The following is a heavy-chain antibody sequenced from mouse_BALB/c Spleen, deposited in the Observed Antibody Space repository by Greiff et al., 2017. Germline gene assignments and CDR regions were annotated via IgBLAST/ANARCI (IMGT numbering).Heavy chain of an antibody. CDR1: GFTFSSYA. J-gene: IGHJ3*01. D-gene: IGHD2-10*02. V-gene: IGHV5-6-5*01. CDR3: AREEYGNFFAY. Sequence: EVQGVESGGGLVKPGGSLKLSCAASGFTFSSYAMSWVRQTPEKRLEWVASISSGGSTYYPDSVKGRFTISRDNARNILYLQMSSLRSEDTAMYYCAREEYGNFFAYWGQGTLVTVSA. CDR2: ISSGGST.